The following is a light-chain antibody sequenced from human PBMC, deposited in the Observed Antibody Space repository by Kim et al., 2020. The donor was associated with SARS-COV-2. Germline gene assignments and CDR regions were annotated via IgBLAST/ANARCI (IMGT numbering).Light chain of an antibody. J-gene: IGKJ4*01. CDR3: RQHSNSHLT. V-gene: IGKV3-11*01. CDR2: DAA. CDR1: QSVDSY. Sequence: LASGERPTRTCSASQSVDSYLVWYQQKPGQAATLLIYDAANSATSMAARCSSSGSGTAVIPTSSSLEPEDFAINFCRQHSNSHLTFGGGTKVDIK.